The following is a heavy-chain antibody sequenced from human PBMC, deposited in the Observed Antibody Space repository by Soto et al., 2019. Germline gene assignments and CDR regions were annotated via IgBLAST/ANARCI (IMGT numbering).Heavy chain of an antibody. CDR1: GGSISSSSYY. Sequence: SETLSLTCTVSGGSISSSSYYWGWIRQPPGKGLEWIGSIYYSGSTYYNPSLKSRVTISVDTSKNQFSLKLSSVTAADTAVYYCARLYYDILTGYLYYFDYWGQGTLVTVYS. D-gene: IGHD3-9*01. V-gene: IGHV4-39*01. CDR3: ARLYYDILTGYLYYFDY. J-gene: IGHJ4*02. CDR2: IYYSGST.